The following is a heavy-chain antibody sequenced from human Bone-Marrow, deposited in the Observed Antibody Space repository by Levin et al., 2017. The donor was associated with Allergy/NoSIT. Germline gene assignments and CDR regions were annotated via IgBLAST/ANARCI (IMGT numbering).Heavy chain of an antibody. J-gene: IGHJ6*02. CDR1: GFTLSSYS. CDR3: ARVNYYDSTVYYGNYYYYYGMDV. Sequence: PGESLKISCAASGFTLSSYSMNWVRQAPGKGLEWVSYMSSSSSNIYYADSVKGRFTVSRDNAKNSLNLQMNSLRVEDTAVYYCARVNYYDSTVYYGNYYYYYGMDVWGQGTTVTVSS. V-gene: IGHV3-48*01. CDR2: MSSSSSNI. D-gene: IGHD3-22*01.